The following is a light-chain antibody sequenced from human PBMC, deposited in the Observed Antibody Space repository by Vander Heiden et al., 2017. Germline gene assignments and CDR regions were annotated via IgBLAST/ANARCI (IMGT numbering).Light chain of an antibody. CDR3: RQAPQTPWT. Sequence: EIAMTQSPLSLPVTPGQAASISCRSSQSLLDRNGYNCLDWFVQRPGQSPQLLIYLASNRVSGVPDRFSGSGSGTEFTLKISRVEPDDVGIYYCRQAPQTPWTFGQGTRLEIK. V-gene: IGKV2-28*01. CDR1: QSLLDRNGYNC. J-gene: IGKJ1*01. CDR2: LAS.